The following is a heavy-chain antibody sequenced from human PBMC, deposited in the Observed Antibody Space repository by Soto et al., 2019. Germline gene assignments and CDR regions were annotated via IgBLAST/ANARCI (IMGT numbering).Heavy chain of an antibody. CDR2: ISYDGSNK. CDR1: GFTFSSYA. V-gene: IGHV3-30-3*01. Sequence: GESLKISCAASGFTFSSYAMHWVRQAPGKGLEWVAVISYDGSNKYYADSVKGRFTISRDNSKNTLYLQMNSLRAEDTAVYYCARGSYDSSGSLGYGMDVWGQGTTVTVSS. J-gene: IGHJ6*02. D-gene: IGHD3-22*01. CDR3: ARGSYDSSGSLGYGMDV.